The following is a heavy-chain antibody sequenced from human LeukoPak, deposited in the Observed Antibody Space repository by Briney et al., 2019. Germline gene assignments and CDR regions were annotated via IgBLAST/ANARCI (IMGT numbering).Heavy chain of an antibody. D-gene: IGHD6-6*01. V-gene: IGHV4-34*01. CDR1: GGSFSGYY. J-gene: IGHJ6*03. CDR3: ARHSRLNQGLDFKQLVLSPFDYYYYMDV. Sequence: PSETLSLTCAVYGGSFSGYYWSWIRQPPGKGLEWIGEINHSGSTNYNPSLKSRVTISVDTSKNQFSLKLSSVTAADTAVYYCARHSRLNQGLDFKQLVLSPFDYYYYMDVWGKGTTVTVSS. CDR2: INHSGST.